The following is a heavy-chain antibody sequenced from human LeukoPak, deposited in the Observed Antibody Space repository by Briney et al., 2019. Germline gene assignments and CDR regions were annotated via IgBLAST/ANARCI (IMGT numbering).Heavy chain of an antibody. Sequence: GRSLRLSCAASGFTFDDYAMHWVRQAPGKGLEGVSGISWNSGSIGYADSVKGRFTISRDNAKNSLYLQMNSLRAEDTALYYCAKDSFYSSGWLFDYWGQGTLVTVSS. J-gene: IGHJ4*02. V-gene: IGHV3-9*01. D-gene: IGHD6-19*01. CDR3: AKDSFYSSGWLFDY. CDR2: ISWNSGSI. CDR1: GFTFDDYA.